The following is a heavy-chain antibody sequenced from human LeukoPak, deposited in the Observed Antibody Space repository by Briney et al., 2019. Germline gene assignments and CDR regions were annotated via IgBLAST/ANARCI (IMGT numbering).Heavy chain of an antibody. CDR2: TYYRSKWYN. CDR3: ARGEVENHDFWSGYSPSSDAFDI. J-gene: IGHJ3*02. CDR1: GDSVSSNSAA. V-gene: IGHV6-1*01. D-gene: IGHD3-3*01. Sequence: SQTLSLTCAISGDSVSSNSAAWNWIRQSPSRGLEWLGRTYYRSKWYNDYAVSVKSRITINPDTSKNQFSLQLNSVNPEDTAVYYCARGEVENHDFWSGYSPSSDAFDIWGQGTMVTVSS.